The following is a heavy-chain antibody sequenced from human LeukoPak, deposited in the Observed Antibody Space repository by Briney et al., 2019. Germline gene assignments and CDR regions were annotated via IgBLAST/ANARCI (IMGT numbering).Heavy chain of an antibody. CDR2: ISGSGGST. D-gene: IGHD5-12*01. J-gene: IGHJ3*02. CDR3: AKISDSGYGLDAALDI. V-gene: IGHV3-23*01. Sequence: TGGTLRLSCAASGFTFSSYGMSWVRQAPGKGLEWVSAISGSGGSTYYADSVKGRFTISRDNSKNTLYLQMNSLRAEDTAVYYCAKISDSGYGLDAALDIWGQGTMVTVSS. CDR1: GFTFSSYG.